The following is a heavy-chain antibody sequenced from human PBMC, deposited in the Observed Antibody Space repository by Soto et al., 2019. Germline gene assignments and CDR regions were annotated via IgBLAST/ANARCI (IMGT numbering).Heavy chain of an antibody. Sequence: PLETLSLTCSVSGYSVSSSDYYWAWIRQPPGKGLEWIGSMFYSGLTYYNPSLKSRVTLSVDTSKNHFSVRLNSVTAAATAVYYCEPLPVSLSVPYGIHVWGQGTTVTVSS. CDR2: MFYSGLT. D-gene: IGHD2-21*01. CDR1: GYSVSSSDYY. V-gene: IGHV4-39*01. J-gene: IGHJ6*02. CDR3: EPLPVSLSVPYGIHV.